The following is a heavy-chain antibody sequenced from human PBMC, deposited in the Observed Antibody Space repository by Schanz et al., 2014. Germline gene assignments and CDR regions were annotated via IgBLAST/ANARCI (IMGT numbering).Heavy chain of an antibody. CDR2: IKHDGSVK. V-gene: IGHV3-7*03. CDR3: AKGRFGELSAFDI. J-gene: IGHJ3*02. Sequence: EVQLVESGGGLVKPGGFLRLSCAASGFTFSDAWMSWVRQAPGKGLEWVANIKHDGSVKDYVDSVEGRFTISRDNAKRSLFLQMNSLRVEDTAVYYCAKGRFGELSAFDIWGQGTRVTVSS. D-gene: IGHD3-10*01. CDR1: GFTFSDAW.